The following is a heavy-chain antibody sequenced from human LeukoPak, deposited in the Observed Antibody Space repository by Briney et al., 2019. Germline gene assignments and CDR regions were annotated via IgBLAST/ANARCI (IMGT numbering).Heavy chain of an antibody. CDR1: GGSISSGGYY. V-gene: IGHV4-30-4*08. CDR2: IYYSGST. CDR3: ARGIDFWSGYYNWFDP. J-gene: IGHJ5*02. Sequence: SETLSLTCTVSGGSISSGGYYWSWIRQPPGKGLEWIGYIYYSGSTYYNPSLKSRVTISVDTSKNQFSLKLSSVTAADTAVYYCARGIDFWSGYYNWFDPWGQGTLVTVSS. D-gene: IGHD3-3*01.